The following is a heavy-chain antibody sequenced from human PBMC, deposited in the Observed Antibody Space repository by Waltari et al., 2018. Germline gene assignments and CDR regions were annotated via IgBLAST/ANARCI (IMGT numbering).Heavy chain of an antibody. V-gene: IGHV1-8*03. D-gene: IGHD3-10*01. J-gene: IGHJ3*02. CDR1: GYTFTSYD. CDR3: ARDGSYYYGGLKGAFDI. CDR2: INPNSGKT. Sequence: QVQLVQSGAEVKKPGASVKVSCKASGYTFTSYDINWVRQATGKGLEGMGWINPNSGKTGNAQNFQGRVTITRNTSISTAYMELSSLRSEDTAVYYCARDGSYYYGGLKGAFDIWGQGTMVTVSS.